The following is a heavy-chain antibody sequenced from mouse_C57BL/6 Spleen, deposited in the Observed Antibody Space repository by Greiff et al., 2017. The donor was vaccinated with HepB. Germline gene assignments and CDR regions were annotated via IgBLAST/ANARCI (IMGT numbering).Heavy chain of an antibody. CDR1: GFSLTSYG. V-gene: IGHV2-4*01. J-gene: IGHJ4*01. CDR3: AKNVGSLGVYAMDY. CDR2: IWSGGST. D-gene: IGHD4-1*01. Sequence: VQLQQSGPGLVQPSQSLSITCTVSGFSLTSYGVHWVRQPPGKGLEWLGVIWSGGSTDYNAAFISRLSISKDNSKSQVFFKMNSLQADDTAIYYCAKNVGSLGVYAMDYWGQGTSVTVSS.